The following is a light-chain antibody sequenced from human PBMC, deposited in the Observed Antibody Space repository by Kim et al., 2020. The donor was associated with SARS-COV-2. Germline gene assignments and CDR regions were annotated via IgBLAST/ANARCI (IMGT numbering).Light chain of an antibody. CDR2: GAS. V-gene: IGKV1-16*01. CDR3: QQYNTYPWT. CDR1: QGIGDL. Sequence: ASVGDRVAITCRESQGIGDLLAWFQQKPGKAPKSLVYGASSLQRGVPSRFSGSGSGTDFTLTITSLQPEDFATYYCQQYNTYPWTFGQGTKVDIK. J-gene: IGKJ1*01.